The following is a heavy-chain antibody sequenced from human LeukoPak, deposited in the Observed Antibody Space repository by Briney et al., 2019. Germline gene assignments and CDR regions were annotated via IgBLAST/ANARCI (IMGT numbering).Heavy chain of an antibody. CDR1: GGTVSSYA. Sequence: SVKVSCKSSGGTVSSYAISWVRQAPGQGLEWMGRIIPILGIANYAQKFQGRVTITADKSTSTAYMELSSLRSEDTAVYYCARVTKGHDFWSGYYTDTYYYYGMDVWGQGTTVTVSS. CDR3: ARVTKGHDFWSGYYTDTYYYYGMDV. D-gene: IGHD3-3*01. V-gene: IGHV1-69*04. J-gene: IGHJ6*02. CDR2: IIPILGIA.